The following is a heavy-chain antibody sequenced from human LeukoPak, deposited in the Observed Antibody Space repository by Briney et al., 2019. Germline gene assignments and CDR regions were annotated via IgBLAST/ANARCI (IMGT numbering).Heavy chain of an antibody. J-gene: IGHJ4*02. Sequence: GASVKVSCKASGYTFTGYYMHWVRQAPGQGLEWMGRINPNSGGTNYAQKFQGRVTMTRDTSISTAYMELSRLRSDDTAVYYCARDYYDSSGYSSGGYWGQGTLVTVSS. CDR2: INPNSGGT. CDR3: ARDYYDSSGYSSGGY. D-gene: IGHD3-22*01. CDR1: GYTFTGYY. V-gene: IGHV1-2*06.